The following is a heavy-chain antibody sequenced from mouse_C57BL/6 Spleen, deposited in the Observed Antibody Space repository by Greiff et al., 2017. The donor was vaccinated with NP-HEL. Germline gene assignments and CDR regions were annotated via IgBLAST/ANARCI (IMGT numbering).Heavy chain of an antibody. CDR2: IDPSDSYT. J-gene: IGHJ1*03. CDR3: ARNYGSSYEYFDV. Sequence: VQLQQPGAELVMPGASVKLSCKASGYTFTSYWMHWVKQRPGQGLEWIGEIDPSDSYTNYNHKFQGKFTLTVDKSSSTAYMQLSSLTSEDSAVYYCARNYGSSYEYFDVWGTGTTVTVSS. V-gene: IGHV1-69*01. D-gene: IGHD1-1*01. CDR1: GYTFTSYW.